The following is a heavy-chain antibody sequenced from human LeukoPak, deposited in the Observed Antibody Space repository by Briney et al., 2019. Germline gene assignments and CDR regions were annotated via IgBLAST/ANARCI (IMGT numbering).Heavy chain of an antibody. Sequence: SETLSLTCTVSGGSISRYYWSWIRQPAGKGLEWIGRIFTSGSTNYNPSLKSRVTLSVDTSKNQFSLQLTSVTAADTAVYYCARDPGPYCSGGSCELDYWGQGTLVTVSS. V-gene: IGHV4-4*07. D-gene: IGHD2-15*01. CDR1: GGSISRYY. CDR2: IFTSGST. CDR3: ARDPGPYCSGGSCELDY. J-gene: IGHJ4*02.